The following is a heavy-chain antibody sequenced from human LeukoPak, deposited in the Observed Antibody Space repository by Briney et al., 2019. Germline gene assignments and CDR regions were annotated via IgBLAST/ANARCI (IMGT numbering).Heavy chain of an antibody. CDR2: ISTSGST. CDR1: GGSITNYD. V-gene: IGHV4-4*07. D-gene: IGHD3-22*01. CDR3: ARAPSSGTYYYFAY. Sequence: SETLSLTCIASGGSITNYDWIWIRQPAGKGLEWVGRISTSGSTTYNPSLKSRVTMSVDTSKKWVSLRLSSVTAADTAVYYCARAPSSGTYYYFAYWGQGTLVTVSS. J-gene: IGHJ4*02.